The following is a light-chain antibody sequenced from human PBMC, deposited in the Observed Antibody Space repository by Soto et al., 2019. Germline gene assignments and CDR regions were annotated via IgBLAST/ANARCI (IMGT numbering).Light chain of an antibody. V-gene: IGKV1-39*01. CDR2: VAS. J-gene: IGKJ5*01. CDR1: QSISRY. Sequence: DIQMTQSPSSLSASVGDRVTITCRASQSISRYLNWYQQQPGKAPNLLIYVASSLQSEVPSRFSGSGSGTDFTLTITSLQPEDFATYYCQQSYGTPITFGQGTRLEIK. CDR3: QQSYGTPIT.